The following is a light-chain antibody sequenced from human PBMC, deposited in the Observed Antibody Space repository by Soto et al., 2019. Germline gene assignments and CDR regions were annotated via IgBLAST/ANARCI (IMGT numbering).Light chain of an antibody. CDR3: TSYTSSHTWV. Sequence: QSVLTQPASVSGSPGQSIAISCTGTSSDVGGYNYVSWYQQSPAKAPKLLIYEVSNRPSGVSSRFSGSKSGNTASLTITGLQAEDEAEYYCTSYTSSHTWVFGGGTKVTVL. CDR1: SSDVGGYNY. CDR2: EVS. J-gene: IGLJ3*02. V-gene: IGLV2-14*01.